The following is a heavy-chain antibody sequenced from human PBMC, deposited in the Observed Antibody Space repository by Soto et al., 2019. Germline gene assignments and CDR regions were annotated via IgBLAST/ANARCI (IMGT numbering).Heavy chain of an antibody. CDR2: VGGSGDST. CDR3: AKIPLGYCSGGSCYPPHYFDY. D-gene: IGHD2-15*01. CDR1: GFPFSNYA. Sequence: GGSLRLSCAASGFPFSNYAMSWVRQAPGKGLEWVSGVGGSGDSTYYADSVKGRFTISRDNSKDTLYLQMNSLRAEDTAVYYCAKIPLGYCSGGSCYPPHYFDYWGQGTLVTVSS. V-gene: IGHV3-23*01. J-gene: IGHJ4*02.